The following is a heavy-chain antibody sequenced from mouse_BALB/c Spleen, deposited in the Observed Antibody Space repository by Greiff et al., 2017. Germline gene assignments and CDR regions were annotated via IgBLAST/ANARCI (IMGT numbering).Heavy chain of an antibody. D-gene: IGHD2-3*01. CDR2: ISYSGST. V-gene: IGHV3-2*02. J-gene: IGHJ4*01. CDR1: GYSITSDYA. CDR3: ARLYDGYYVYAMDY. Sequence: EVQGVESGPGLVKPSQSLSLTCTVTGYSITSDYAWNWIRQFPGNKLEWMGYISYSGSTSYNPSLKSRISITRDTSKNQFFLQLNSVTTEDTATYYCARLYDGYYVYAMDYWGQGTSVTVSS.